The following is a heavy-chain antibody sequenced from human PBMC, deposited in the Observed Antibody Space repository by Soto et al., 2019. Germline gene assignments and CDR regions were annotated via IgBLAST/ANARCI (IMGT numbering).Heavy chain of an antibody. CDR1: GFTFSSYA. CDR3: ARERGQGIGDAFDI. V-gene: IGHV3-64*01. Sequence: GGSLRLSCAASGFTFSSYAMHWVRQAPGKGLEYVSAISSNGGSTYYANSVKGRFTISRDNSKNTLYLQMGSLRAEDMAVYYCARERGQGIGDAFDIWGQGTMVTVSS. CDR2: ISSNGGST. J-gene: IGHJ3*02. D-gene: IGHD3-10*01.